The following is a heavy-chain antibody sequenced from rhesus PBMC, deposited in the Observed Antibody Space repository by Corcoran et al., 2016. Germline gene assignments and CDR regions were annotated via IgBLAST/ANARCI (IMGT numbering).Heavy chain of an antibody. CDR2: IGGRSGRT. CDR3: ARGYCSGIYCYADNSLEV. Sequence: QVQLQESGPGLVKPSETLSLTCAVSGYSISRGYGWRWLRQPPGKGLEWIGYIGGRSGRTNYKPTHKSRGTITKDTAKKQVSLKLSSVTAADTDVYYCARGYCSGIYCYADNSLEVWGRGVLVTVSS. CDR1: GYSISRGYG. J-gene: IGHJ5-2*02. D-gene: IGHD2-27*01. V-gene: IGHV4-127*01.